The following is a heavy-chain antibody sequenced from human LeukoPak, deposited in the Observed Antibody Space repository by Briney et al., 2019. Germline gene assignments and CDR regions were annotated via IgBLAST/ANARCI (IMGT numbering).Heavy chain of an antibody. D-gene: IGHD3-22*01. J-gene: IGHJ4*02. CDR2: IGTAGDT. V-gene: IGHV3-13*03. Sequence: GGSLRLSCAACGFTFSCYDMHWVRQATGKGLEWVSAIGTAGDTYYPDSVKGQFTISRENAKNSLYLQMNSLRADDTAVYYCAKGPFFYYDASGYNYYDLWGQGTLVTVSS. CDR3: AKGPFFYYDASGYNYYDL. CDR1: GFTFSCYD.